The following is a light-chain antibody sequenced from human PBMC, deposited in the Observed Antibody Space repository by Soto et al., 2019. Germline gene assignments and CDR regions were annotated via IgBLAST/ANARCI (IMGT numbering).Light chain of an antibody. Sequence: QSVLTQPPSVSGAPGQRVTISCTGSSSNTGAGYDVHWYQQLPGTAPKLLIYGNTNRPSGVPDRFSGSKSGTSASLAITGLQAEDEADYYCQSYGSSLSGYVVFGGGTKLTVL. CDR3: QSYGSSLSGYVV. J-gene: IGLJ2*01. CDR2: GNT. CDR1: SSNTGAGYD. V-gene: IGLV1-40*01.